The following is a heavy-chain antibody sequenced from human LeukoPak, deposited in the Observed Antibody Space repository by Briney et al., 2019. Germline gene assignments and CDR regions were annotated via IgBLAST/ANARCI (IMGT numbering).Heavy chain of an antibody. Sequence: KSSETLSLTCTVSGDSIRSYYWSWIRQPPGKGLEWVGYIFYSGTTDSNPSLKSRVTISVDTSKNQFSLKLSSVTAADTAVYYCARTYCSGGSCHFDYWGQGTLVTVSS. V-gene: IGHV4-59*08. J-gene: IGHJ4*02. CDR3: ARTYCSGGSCHFDY. CDR1: GDSIRSYY. CDR2: IFYSGTT. D-gene: IGHD2-15*01.